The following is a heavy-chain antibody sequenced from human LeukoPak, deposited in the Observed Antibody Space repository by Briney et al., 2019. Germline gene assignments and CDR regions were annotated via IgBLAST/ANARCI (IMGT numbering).Heavy chain of an antibody. D-gene: IGHD2-8*01. J-gene: IGHJ6*03. V-gene: IGHV1-46*01. CDR3: ARDDIVRARYYYYMDV. CDR1: GYTFTSYY. CDR2: INPSGGST. Sequence: ASVKVSCKASGYTFTSYYMHWVRQAPGQGPEWMGIINPSGGSTSYAQKFQGRVTMTRDMSTSTVYMELSSLRSEDTAVYYCARDDIVRARYYYYMDVWGKGTTVTVSS.